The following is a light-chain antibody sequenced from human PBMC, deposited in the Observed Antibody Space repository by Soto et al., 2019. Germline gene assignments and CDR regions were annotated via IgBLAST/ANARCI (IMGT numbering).Light chain of an antibody. J-gene: IGKJ1*01. CDR2: LGS. CDR1: QSLLTSTGYNY. V-gene: IGKV2-28*01. Sequence: DIVMTQSPLSLPVSPGEPASISCRSSQSLLTSTGYNYLDWYLHTPGQSPQLLIYLGSSRASGVPDRFSGSGSGTDFTLRISRVEAEDGGVYYCMQALQSPGTFGQGTKVEIK. CDR3: MQALQSPGT.